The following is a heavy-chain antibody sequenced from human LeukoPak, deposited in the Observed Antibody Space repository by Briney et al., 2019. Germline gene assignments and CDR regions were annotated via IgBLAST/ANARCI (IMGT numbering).Heavy chain of an antibody. Sequence: GASVRVSCKASGYTFTGYYIHWVRQAPGQGLEWMGWINPNSGGTNYAQKFQGRVTMTRDTSIRTAYMELSRLRSDDTAVYYCARDRPHYYDSSGYYFLFGDNDYWGQGTLVTVSS. CDR1: GYTFTGYY. CDR3: ARDRPHYYDSSGYYFLFGDNDY. D-gene: IGHD3-22*01. V-gene: IGHV1-2*02. J-gene: IGHJ4*02. CDR2: INPNSGGT.